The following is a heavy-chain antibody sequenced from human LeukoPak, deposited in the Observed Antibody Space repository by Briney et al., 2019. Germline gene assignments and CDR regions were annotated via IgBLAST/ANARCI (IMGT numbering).Heavy chain of an antibody. Sequence: ASVKVSCKASGYTFTSYDINWVRQATGQGLEWVGWMNPNSGNTGYAQKFQGRVTMTRNTSISTAYMELSSLRSEDTAVYYCARGLHYCSGGSCYPNWFDPWGQGTLVTVSS. CDR3: ARGLHYCSGGSCYPNWFDP. CDR1: GYTFTSYD. D-gene: IGHD2-15*01. J-gene: IGHJ5*02. V-gene: IGHV1-8*01. CDR2: MNPNSGNT.